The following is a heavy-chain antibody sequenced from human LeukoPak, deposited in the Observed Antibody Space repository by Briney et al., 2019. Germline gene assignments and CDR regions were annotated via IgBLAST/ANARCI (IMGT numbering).Heavy chain of an antibody. J-gene: IGHJ4*02. D-gene: IGHD1-26*01. CDR3: ARYLNSGPEDF. Sequence: PGGSLRLSCAASGFSFSDYYMSWIRQAPGKGLEWVANIKYDGRETQYVDSVKGRFTISRDNAKNSLFLQMNSLRAEDTAVYYCARYLNSGPEDFWGQGNLVTVSS. V-gene: IGHV3-7*01. CDR2: IKYDGRET. CDR1: GFSFSDYY.